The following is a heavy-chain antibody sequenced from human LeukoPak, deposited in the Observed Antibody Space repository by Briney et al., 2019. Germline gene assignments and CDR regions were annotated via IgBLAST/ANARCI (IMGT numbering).Heavy chain of an antibody. J-gene: IGHJ3*02. D-gene: IGHD3-22*01. V-gene: IGHV4-34*01. CDR1: GGSFSGYY. CDR3: AIDYYDSSGYYPSDAFDI. Sequence: SETLSLTYAVYGGSFSGYYWSWIRQPPGKGLEWIGEINHSGSTNYNPSLKSRVTISVDTSKNQFSLKLSSVTAADTAVYYCAIDYYDSSGYYPSDAFDIWGQGTMVTVSS. CDR2: INHSGST.